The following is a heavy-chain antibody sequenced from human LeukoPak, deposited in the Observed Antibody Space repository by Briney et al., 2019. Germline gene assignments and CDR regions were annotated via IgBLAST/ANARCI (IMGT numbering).Heavy chain of an antibody. V-gene: IGHV4-59*01. D-gene: IGHD6-6*01. CDR3: ARVADSSSSGGDAFDI. J-gene: IGHJ3*02. CDR2: IYYSGST. CDR1: GGSISSYY. Sequence: SETLSLTCTVSGGSISSYYWSWTRQPPGKGLEWIGYIYYSGSTNYNPSLKSRVTISVDTSKNQFSLKLSSVTAADTAVYYCARVADSSSSGGDAFDIWGQGTMVTVSS.